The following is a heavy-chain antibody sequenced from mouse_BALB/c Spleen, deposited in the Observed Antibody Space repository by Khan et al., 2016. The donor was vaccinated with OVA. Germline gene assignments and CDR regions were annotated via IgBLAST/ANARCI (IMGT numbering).Heavy chain of an antibody. CDR3: ARGGYGTSVAY. V-gene: IGHV1-61*01. CDR2: IDPSDSTT. CDR1: GYTFTSFW. Sequence: QVQLQQSGAELVRPGASVKLSCKASGYTFTSFWMNWVKQRPGQSLEWIGMIDPSDSTTHYNQMFKDKATLTVDKSSNTAYMQLRSLTSEDSAVYCCARGGYGTSVAYWGQGTLVTVSA. J-gene: IGHJ3*01. D-gene: IGHD2-1*01.